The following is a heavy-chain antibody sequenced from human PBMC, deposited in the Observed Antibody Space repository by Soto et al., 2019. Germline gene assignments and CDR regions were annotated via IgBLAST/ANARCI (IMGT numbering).Heavy chain of an antibody. CDR2: ISHRGNT. D-gene: IGHD5-12*01. CDR1: GGSFSGHY. J-gene: IGHJ4*02. V-gene: IGHV4-34*02. Sequence: QVQLQQWGAGLLKPSEALSLTCAVYGGSFSGHYWNWIRQPPEKGLEWIGEISHRGNTNYDPSLKTRVTISVDTSNDQFSLRLTSVTAADTGVYYCARRTEGYNHFDYWGQGTLVTVSS. CDR3: ARRTEGYNHFDY.